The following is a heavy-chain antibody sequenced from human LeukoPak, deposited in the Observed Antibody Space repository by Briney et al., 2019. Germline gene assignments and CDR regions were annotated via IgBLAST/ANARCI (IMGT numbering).Heavy chain of an antibody. J-gene: IGHJ4*02. D-gene: IGHD3-10*01. Sequence: SETLSLTCTVSGGSISSYYWSWIRQPPGKGLEWIGYIYYSGSTNYNPSLKSRVTISVDTSKNQFSLKLSSVTAADTAVYYCARDSHYYGLDYWGQGTLVTVSS. V-gene: IGHV4-59*01. CDR3: ARDSHYYGLDY. CDR2: IYYSGST. CDR1: GGSISSYY.